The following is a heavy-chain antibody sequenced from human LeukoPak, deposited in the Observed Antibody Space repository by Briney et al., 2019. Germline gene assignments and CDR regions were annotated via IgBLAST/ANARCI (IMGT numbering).Heavy chain of an antibody. J-gene: IGHJ5*02. D-gene: IGHD4-17*01. Sequence: SETLSLTCTVSGGSISSYYWSWLRQPAGKGLEWIGRIYTSGSTNYNPSLKSRVTMSVDTSKNQFSLKLSDVNAADTAVYYCARESGTTGEVKFDPWGQGTLVTVSS. CDR2: IYTSGST. CDR3: ARESGTTGEVKFDP. CDR1: GGSISSYY. V-gene: IGHV4-4*07.